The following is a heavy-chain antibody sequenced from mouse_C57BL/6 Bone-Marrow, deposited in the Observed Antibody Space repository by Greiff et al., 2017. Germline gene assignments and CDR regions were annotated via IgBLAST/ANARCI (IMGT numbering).Heavy chain of an antibody. J-gene: IGHJ3*01. CDR2: IDPSDSYT. V-gene: IGHV1-50*01. Sequence: QVQLQQPGAELVKPGASVKLSCKASGYTFTSYWMQWVKQRPGQGLEWIGEIDPSDSYTNYNQKFKGKATLTVYTSSSTAYMQRSSLTSEDSAVYYCARGAYYSNPWFAYWGQGTLVTVSA. CDR3: ARGAYYSNPWFAY. D-gene: IGHD2-5*01. CDR1: GYTFTSYW.